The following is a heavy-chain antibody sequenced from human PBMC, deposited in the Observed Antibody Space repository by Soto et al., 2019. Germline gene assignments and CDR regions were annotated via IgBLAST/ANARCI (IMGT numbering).Heavy chain of an antibody. CDR2: IYYTGST. Sequence: SETLSLTCTVSGVSINNYYWTWIRQPPGKRLEWIGAIYYTGSTTYNPSLRSRVTFSVDTSKNQFSLSLTSVTAADTAVYFCAKVLSGGHLDYWGQRTLVTVSS. CDR1: GVSINNYY. J-gene: IGHJ4*02. D-gene: IGHD6-25*01. CDR3: AKVLSGGHLDY. V-gene: IGHV4-59*01.